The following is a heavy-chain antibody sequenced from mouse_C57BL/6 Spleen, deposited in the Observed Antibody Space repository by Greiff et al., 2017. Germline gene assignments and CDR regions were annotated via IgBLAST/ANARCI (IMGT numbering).Heavy chain of an antibody. CDR2: INPNNGGT. J-gene: IGHJ3*01. Sequence: VQLQQSGPELVKPGASVKISCKASGYTFTDYYMNWVKQSHGKSLEWIGDINPNNGGTSYNQKFKGKATLTVDKSSSTAYMELSSLTSEDSAVYYCASQDLDGSYSFAYWGQGTLVTVSS. V-gene: IGHV1-26*01. CDR3: ASQDLDGSYSFAY. D-gene: IGHD1-1*01. CDR1: GYTFTDYY.